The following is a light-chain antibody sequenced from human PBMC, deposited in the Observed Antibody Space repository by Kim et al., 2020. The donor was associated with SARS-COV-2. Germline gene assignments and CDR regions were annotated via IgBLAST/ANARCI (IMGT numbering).Light chain of an antibody. CDR1: QSLLHRNGYNY. CDR2: LGS. V-gene: IGKV2-28*01. Sequence: DIVMTQSPLSLPVTPGEPASISCRSSQSLLHRNGYNYLDWYLQKPGQPPQLLIYLGSFRASGVPDRFNGSGSGTDFTLKISRVEAEDVGVYYCLQSLQSLWTFGQGTKVEI. J-gene: IGKJ1*01. CDR3: LQSLQSLWT.